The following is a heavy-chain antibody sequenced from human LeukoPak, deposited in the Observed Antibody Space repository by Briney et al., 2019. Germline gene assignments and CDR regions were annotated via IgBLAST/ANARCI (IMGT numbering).Heavy chain of an antibody. CDR2: IYYSGST. J-gene: IGHJ4*02. D-gene: IGHD4-23*01. CDR1: GGSISSGGYY. CDR3: ARRRGGTSLDY. Sequence: SETLSLTCTVSGGSISSGGYYWSWIRQHPGKGLEWIGYIYYSGSTYYNPSLKSRVTISVDTSKNQFTLKLSSVTAADTAVYYCARRRGGTSLDYWGQGTLVTVSS. V-gene: IGHV4-31*03.